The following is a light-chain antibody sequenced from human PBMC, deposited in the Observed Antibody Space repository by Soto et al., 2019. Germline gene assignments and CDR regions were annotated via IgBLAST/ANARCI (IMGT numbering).Light chain of an antibody. CDR1: SSDVGGYNY. V-gene: IGLV2-11*01. J-gene: IGLJ1*01. CDR2: DVK. CDR3: CSYAGDYTFV. Sequence: QSALTQPRSVSGSPGQSVTLSCTATSSDVGGYNYVTWYQQYPGKAPKVMIYDVKTRPSGVPDRFSGSKSGNTASLTISGLQPEDEADHYCCSYAGDYTFVFGTGTKVTVL.